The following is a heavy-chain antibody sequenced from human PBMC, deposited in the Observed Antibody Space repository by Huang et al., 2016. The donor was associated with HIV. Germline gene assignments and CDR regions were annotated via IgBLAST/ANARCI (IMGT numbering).Heavy chain of an antibody. CDR3: ATSTPDVGAGVLRSAFDI. J-gene: IGHJ3*02. CDR2: VDPEEGET. D-gene: IGHD2-15*01. CDR1: GYTVSELS. Sequence: QVQLVESGAELKKPGASVRVSCKVSGYTVSELSLHWVRQAPEKGLEWSGGVDPEEGETIYAQRLQGRVTRTEDTSTDTAYMELSSLRPEDTAVYYCATSTPDVGAGVLRSAFDIWGQGTMVTVSS. V-gene: IGHV1-24*01.